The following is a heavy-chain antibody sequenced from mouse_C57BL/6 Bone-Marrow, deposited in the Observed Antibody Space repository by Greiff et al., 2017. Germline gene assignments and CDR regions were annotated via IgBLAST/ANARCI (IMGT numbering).Heavy chain of an antibody. Sequence: QVQLQQSGAELVRPGASVTLSCKASGYTFTDYEMHWVKQTPVHGLEWIGAIDPENGGTAYNQKFKGKAILAADKSSSTAYMRLRSLTSEDSAVYYCTLYDYSDYWGQGATLTVSS. CDR1: GYTFTDYE. CDR3: TLYDYSDY. D-gene: IGHD2-3*01. CDR2: IDPENGGT. J-gene: IGHJ2*01. V-gene: IGHV1-15*01.